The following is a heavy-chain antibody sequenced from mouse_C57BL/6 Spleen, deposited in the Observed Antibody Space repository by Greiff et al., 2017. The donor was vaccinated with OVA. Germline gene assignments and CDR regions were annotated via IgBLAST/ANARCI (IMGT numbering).Heavy chain of an antibody. Sequence: VQLKQSGPGLVKPSQSLSLTCSVTGYSITSGYYWNWIRQFPGNKLEWMGYISYDGSNNYNPSLKNRISITRDTSKNQFFLKLNSVTTEDTATYYCARVSTVVATGGYFDYWGQGTTLTVSS. D-gene: IGHD1-1*01. J-gene: IGHJ2*01. CDR1: GYSITSGYY. V-gene: IGHV3-6*01. CDR3: ARVSTVVATGGYFDY. CDR2: ISYDGSN.